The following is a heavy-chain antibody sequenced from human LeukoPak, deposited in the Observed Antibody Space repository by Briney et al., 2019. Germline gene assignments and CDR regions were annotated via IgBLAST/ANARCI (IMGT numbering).Heavy chain of an antibody. J-gene: IGHJ4*02. Sequence: PSETLSLTCAVYGGSFSGYCWGWIRQPPGKGLEWIGEINHSGSTNYNPSLKSRATISVDTSKNQFSLKLSSVAAADTAVYYCARASSPKYSYGSRALGYWGQGTLVTVSS. CDR2: INHSGST. D-gene: IGHD5-18*01. CDR3: ARASSPKYSYGSRALGY. CDR1: GGSFSGYC. V-gene: IGHV4-34*01.